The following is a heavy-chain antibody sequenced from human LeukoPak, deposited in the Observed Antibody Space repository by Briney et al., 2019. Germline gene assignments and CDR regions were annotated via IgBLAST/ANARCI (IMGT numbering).Heavy chain of an antibody. Sequence: ASVKVSCKASGYTFTSYGISWVRQAPGQGLEWMGWISAYNGNTSYAQKLQGRVTMTTDTSTSTAYMELRSLRSDDTAVYYCARAVVVPAAPQGTWFDPWGQGTLVTVSS. D-gene: IGHD2-2*01. CDR3: ARAVVVPAAPQGTWFDP. J-gene: IGHJ5*02. CDR1: GYTFTSYG. V-gene: IGHV1-18*01. CDR2: ISAYNGNT.